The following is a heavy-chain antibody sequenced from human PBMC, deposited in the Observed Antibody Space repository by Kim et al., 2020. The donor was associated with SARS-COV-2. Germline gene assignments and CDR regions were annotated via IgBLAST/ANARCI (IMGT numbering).Heavy chain of an antibody. J-gene: IGHJ6*02. D-gene: IGHD2-15*01. CDR2: T. V-gene: IGHV3-74*01. Sequence: TTDGDSVEGPFTTYRDNTKNTLYLQMNSLGGEDTAVYYCARGDISTIMDVWGQGATVTVSS. CDR3: ARGDISTIMDV.